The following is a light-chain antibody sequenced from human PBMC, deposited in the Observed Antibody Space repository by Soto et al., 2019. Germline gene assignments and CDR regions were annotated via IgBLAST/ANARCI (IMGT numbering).Light chain of an antibody. Sequence: EIVLTQSPGTLSLSPGERATLSCRASQSVSSNYLAWYQQKHGQTPRLRIYGASSRATGIPDRFSGSGSGTDFTLPISRLEPEDFAVYYCLQYGSSPYAFGHGTKLEIK. V-gene: IGKV3-20*01. CDR1: QSVSSNY. CDR2: GAS. CDR3: LQYGSSPYA. J-gene: IGKJ2*01.